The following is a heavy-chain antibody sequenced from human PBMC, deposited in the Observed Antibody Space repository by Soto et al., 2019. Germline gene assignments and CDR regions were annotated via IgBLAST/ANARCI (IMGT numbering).Heavy chain of an antibody. CDR3: AREYWYFDL. CDR2: INQDGSEK. J-gene: IGHJ2*01. CDR1: GFTYTNYW. Sequence: DVQLVESGGGLVQPGGSLRLSCAASGFTYTNYWMDWVRQAPGKGLEWVANINQDGSEKYYVDSVKGRFTISRDNAKKSLYLQIDSLRAEDTAVHFCAREYWYFDLWGRGTLVTVSS. V-gene: IGHV3-7*01.